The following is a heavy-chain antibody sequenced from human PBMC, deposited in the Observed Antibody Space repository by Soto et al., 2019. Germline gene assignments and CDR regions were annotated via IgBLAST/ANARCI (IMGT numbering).Heavy chain of an antibody. CDR1: GGSISGSNYN. J-gene: IGHJ3*02. D-gene: IGHD3-22*01. Sequence: SETLSLTCTVSGGSISGSNYNWGWIRQPPGKGLEWIASIYYSGSTYYNPSLKSRLTISVDTSKNQFSLKLSSVTAADTAVYYCARARAYYYDSSGSPADAFDIWGQGTMVTVSS. V-gene: IGHV4-39*01. CDR2: IYYSGST. CDR3: ARARAYYYDSSGSPADAFDI.